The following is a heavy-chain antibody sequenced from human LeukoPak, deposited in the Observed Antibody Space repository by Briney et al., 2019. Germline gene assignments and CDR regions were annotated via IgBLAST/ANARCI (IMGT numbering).Heavy chain of an antibody. D-gene: IGHD2-8*01. CDR3: ARVYVRRPSMGAFDI. V-gene: IGHV1-2*02. Sequence: GASVKVSCKASGYTFTGYYMHWVRQAPGQGLEWMGWINPNSGGTNSAQKFQGRVTMTRDTSISTAYMELSRLRSDDTAVYYCARVYVRRPSMGAFDIWGQGTMVTVSS. J-gene: IGHJ3*02. CDR1: GYTFTGYY. CDR2: INPNSGGT.